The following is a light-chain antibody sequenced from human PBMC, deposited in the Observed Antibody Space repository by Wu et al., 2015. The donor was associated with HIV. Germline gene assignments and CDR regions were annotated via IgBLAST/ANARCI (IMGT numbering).Light chain of an antibody. CDR3: HQYGSGYLYK. Sequence: EIVMTQSPATLSVSPGERATLSCRASQSVSSNLAWYQQKPGQAPRLLIYGASNRAADIPDRFSGSGSGTDFTLTISRLEPEDFAVYYCHQYGSGYLYKFGQGTKLEIK. V-gene: IGKV3-20*01. J-gene: IGKJ2*01. CDR2: GAS. CDR1: QSVSSN.